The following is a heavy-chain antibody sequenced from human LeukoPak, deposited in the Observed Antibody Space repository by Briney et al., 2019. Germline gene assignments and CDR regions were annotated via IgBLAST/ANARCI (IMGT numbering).Heavy chain of an antibody. CDR3: ARQRAVAGTEDY. CDR2: ISNRGST. V-gene: IGHV4-39*01. CDR1: GGSISSRNYY. D-gene: IGHD6-19*01. J-gene: IGHJ4*02. Sequence: SETLSLTCTVSGGSISSRNYYWGWIRQPPGTGLEWIGTISNRGSTYYNPSLKSRVTISVDTSKNQLSLKLSSVTAADTAIFYCARQRAVAGTEDYWGQGTLVTVSS.